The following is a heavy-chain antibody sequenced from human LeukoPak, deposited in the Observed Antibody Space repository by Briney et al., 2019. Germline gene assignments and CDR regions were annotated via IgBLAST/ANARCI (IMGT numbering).Heavy chain of an antibody. Sequence: GGSLRLPCAASGFTFSDYYMSWIRQAPGKGLEWISYISSSSSYTNYVDSVKGRFTISRDNAKNSLYLQMNSLRAEDTAVYYCARAVSVSSYYFDCWGQGTLVTDSS. D-gene: IGHD5/OR15-5a*01. CDR3: ARAVSVSSYYFDC. V-gene: IGHV3-11*05. CDR1: GFTFSDYY. CDR2: ISSSSSYT. J-gene: IGHJ4*02.